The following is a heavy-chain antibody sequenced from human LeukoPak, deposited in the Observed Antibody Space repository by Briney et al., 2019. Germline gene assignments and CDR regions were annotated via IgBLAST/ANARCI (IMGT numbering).Heavy chain of an antibody. CDR3: ARDSGLLWFGEFVDY. Sequence: SVKVSCXASGGTFSSYAISWVRQARGQGLEWMGRIIPIFGTANYAQKFQGRVTITTDESTSTAYMELSSLRSEDTAVYYCARDSGLLWFGEFVDYWGQGTLVTVSS. V-gene: IGHV1-69*05. D-gene: IGHD3-10*01. J-gene: IGHJ4*02. CDR2: IIPIFGTA. CDR1: GGTFSSYA.